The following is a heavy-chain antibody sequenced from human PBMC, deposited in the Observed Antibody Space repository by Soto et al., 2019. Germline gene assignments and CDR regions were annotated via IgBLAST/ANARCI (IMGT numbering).Heavy chain of an antibody. D-gene: IGHD2-2*01. CDR1: GYTFTGYY. CDR2: INPNSGGT. Sequence: QVQLVQSGAEVKKPGASVKVSCKASGYTFTGYYMHWVRQAPGQGLEWMGWINPNSGGTNYAQKFQGRVTMTRDTSISTAYMELSRLRSDDTAVYYCAREDCSSTSCQLAWFDPWGQGTLVTVSS. CDR3: AREDCSSTSCQLAWFDP. J-gene: IGHJ5*02. V-gene: IGHV1-2*02.